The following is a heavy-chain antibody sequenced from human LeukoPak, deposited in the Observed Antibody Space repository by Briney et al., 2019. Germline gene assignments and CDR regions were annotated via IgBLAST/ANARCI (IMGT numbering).Heavy chain of an antibody. J-gene: IGHJ6*04. CDR1: GYTFTSYD. V-gene: IGHV1-8*01. D-gene: IGHD3-16*01. CDR3: ARGFRFGGSTYFPYYYVRDA. Sequence: ASVKVSCKASGYTFTSYDINWVRQATGQGLEWMGWMNPNSGNTGYAQKFQGRVTMTRNTSISTAYMELSSLRSEDTAVYYCARGFRFGGSTYFPYYYVRDAGGKGTTVTVPS. CDR2: MNPNSGNT.